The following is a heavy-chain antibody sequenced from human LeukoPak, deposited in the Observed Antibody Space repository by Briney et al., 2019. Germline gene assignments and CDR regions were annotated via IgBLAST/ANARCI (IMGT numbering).Heavy chain of an antibody. CDR3: ARRRYSSGFGPSPNEYYFDY. D-gene: IGHD6-19*01. CDR2: MYYSGST. V-gene: IGHV4-59*01. J-gene: IGHJ4*02. Sequence: TKTLSLTCTVSGGPINNYYWTWIRQTPGKGLEWIGYMYYSGSTDYNPSLRSRVIISIDTSKNQFSLQLSSVTAADTAVYYCARRRYSSGFGPSPNEYYFDYWGQGTLVTVSS. CDR1: GGPINNYY.